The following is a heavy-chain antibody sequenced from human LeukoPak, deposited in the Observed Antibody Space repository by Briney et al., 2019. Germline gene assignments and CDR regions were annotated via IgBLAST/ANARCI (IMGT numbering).Heavy chain of an antibody. CDR1: GFTFSSYS. CDR3: ARAIAGGSTGTDY. CDR2: ISSSSSYI. V-gene: IGHV3-21*01. Sequence: GGSLRLSCAASGFTFSSYSMNWVRQAPGKGREWVSSISSSSSYIYYADSVKGRFTISRDNAKNSLYLQMNSLRAEDTAVYYCARAIAGGSTGTDYWGQGTLVTVSS. J-gene: IGHJ4*02. D-gene: IGHD1-1*01.